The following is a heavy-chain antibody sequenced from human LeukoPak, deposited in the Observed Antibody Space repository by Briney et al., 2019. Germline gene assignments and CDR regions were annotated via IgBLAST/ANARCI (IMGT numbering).Heavy chain of an antibody. CDR2: ISYDGSNK. CDR3: AIDSEIAAAGTGDY. V-gene: IGHV3-30-3*01. J-gene: IGHJ4*02. D-gene: IGHD6-13*01. Sequence: GGSLRLSCAASGFTFSSYAMHWVRQAPGKGLEWVAVISYDGSNKYYADSVKGRFTISSDNSKNTLYLQMNSLRAEDTAVYYCAIDSEIAAAGTGDYWGQGTLVTVSS. CDR1: GFTFSSYA.